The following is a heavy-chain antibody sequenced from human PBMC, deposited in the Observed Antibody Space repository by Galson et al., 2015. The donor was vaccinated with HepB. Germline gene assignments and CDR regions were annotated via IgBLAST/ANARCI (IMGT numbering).Heavy chain of an antibody. CDR3: ASRRSGWSNDAFDI. CDR2: ISSSSSTI. D-gene: IGHD6-19*01. Sequence: SLRLSCAASGFTFSSYSMNWVRQAPGKGLEWVSYISSSSSTIYYADSVKGRFTISRDNAKNSLYLQMNSLRAEDTAVYYCASRRSGWSNDAFDIWGQGTMVTVSS. V-gene: IGHV3-48*01. CDR1: GFTFSSYS. J-gene: IGHJ3*02.